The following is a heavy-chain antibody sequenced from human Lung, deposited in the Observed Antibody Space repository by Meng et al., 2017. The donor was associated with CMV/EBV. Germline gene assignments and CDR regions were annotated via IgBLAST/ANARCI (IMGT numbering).Heavy chain of an antibody. V-gene: IGHV4-31*03. D-gene: IGHD5-24*01. Sequence: QVQLQWSVPGLVKPSQTLSLTCTVSGGSIGSGGYYWSWIRQHPGKGLEWIGYIYYTGSTFYNPSLKSRVTISVDTSKNQFSLKLIPATAADTAVYYCAREAGRDGYATPKFDYWGQGTLVTVSS. J-gene: IGHJ4*02. CDR1: GGSIGSGGYY. CDR3: AREAGRDGYATPKFDY. CDR2: IYYTGST.